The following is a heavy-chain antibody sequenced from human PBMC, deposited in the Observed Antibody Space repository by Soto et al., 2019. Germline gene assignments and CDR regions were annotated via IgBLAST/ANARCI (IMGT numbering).Heavy chain of an antibody. V-gene: IGHV1-18*01. CDR2: ISAYDGNT. CDR1: GYTFTSYG. D-gene: IGHD3-3*01. Sequence: ASVKVSCKASGYTFTSYGISWVRQAPGQGPEWMGWISAYDGNTNYAQKLQGRVTMTTDTSTSTAYMELRSLRSDDTAVYYCARIAVTGMYYDFWSGYLFFDYWGQGILVTVSS. J-gene: IGHJ4*02. CDR3: ARIAVTGMYYDFWSGYLFFDY.